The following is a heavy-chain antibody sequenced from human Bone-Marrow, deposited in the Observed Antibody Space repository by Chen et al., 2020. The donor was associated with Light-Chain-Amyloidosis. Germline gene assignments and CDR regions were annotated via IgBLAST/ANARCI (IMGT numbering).Heavy chain of an antibody. CDR1: GFTFSTSA. D-gene: IGHD4-17*01. Sequence: DVHLVESGGGFVQPGGSLRLSCAGSGFTFSTSAMTWVRQAPGKGLEWVSAISRSGTTFYADSVKGRFTISRDSSKNTYLQMHSLRVEDTAVYYCAKLASGDYVDSWGRGSLVTVSS. CDR2: ISRSGTT. CDR3: AKLASGDYVDS. J-gene: IGHJ4*02. V-gene: IGHV3-23*04.